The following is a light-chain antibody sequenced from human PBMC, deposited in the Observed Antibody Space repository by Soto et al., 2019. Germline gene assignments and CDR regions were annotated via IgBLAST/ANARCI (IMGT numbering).Light chain of an antibody. V-gene: IGLV2-14*01. CDR2: EVS. CDR1: SDDIVTFDY. CDR3: YSKTATSKV. J-gene: IGLJ1*01. Sequence: QSALTQPASVSGSPGQSITISCTGTSDDIVTFDYVSWYQQHPGKAPKLMIYEVSHRPPGVSSRFSGSKSANTASLTISGLQAEDEADYYCYSKTATSKVFGTGTKLTVL.